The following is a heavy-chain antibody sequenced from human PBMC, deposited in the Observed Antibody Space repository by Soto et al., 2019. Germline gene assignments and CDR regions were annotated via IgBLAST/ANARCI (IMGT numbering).Heavy chain of an antibody. CDR2: SSNSGSFT. CDR1: GFTFSDHY. Sequence: VGSLRLSCAASGFTFSDHYMRWSLEAAVKGLEWIGYSSNSGSFTRYADSVKGRFSISRDNAKNSLYLQINSLRGDDTAIYYCVRSGDNYNLLDYWGQGTPVTVSS. CDR3: VRSGDNYNLLDY. J-gene: IGHJ4*02. V-gene: IGHV3-11*06. D-gene: IGHD1-1*01.